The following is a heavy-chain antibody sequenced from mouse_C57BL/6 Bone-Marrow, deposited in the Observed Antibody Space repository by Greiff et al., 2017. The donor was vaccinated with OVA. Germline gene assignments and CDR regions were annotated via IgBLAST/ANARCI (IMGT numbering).Heavy chain of an antibody. CDR2: IYPGSGNT. CDR1: GYTFTDYY. J-gene: IGHJ1*03. Sequence: VQLQESGAELVRPGASVKLSCKASGYTFTDYYINWVKQRPGQGLEWIARIYPGSGNTYYNEKFKGKATLTAEKSSSTAYMQLSSLTSEDSAVYFCARAVTTVVDWYFDVWGTGTTVTVSS. CDR3: ARAVTTVVDWYFDV. V-gene: IGHV1-76*01. D-gene: IGHD1-1*01.